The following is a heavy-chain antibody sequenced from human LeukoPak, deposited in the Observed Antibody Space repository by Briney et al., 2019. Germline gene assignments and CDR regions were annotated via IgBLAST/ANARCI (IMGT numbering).Heavy chain of an antibody. Sequence: SGGSLRLSCAASGFTFSDYYMSWIRQAPGKGLEWVSYISSSGSTIYYADSVKGRFTISRDNAKNSLYLQMNSLRAEDTAVYYCASNPRYYDFWSGWSAFDIWGQGTMVTVSS. CDR3: ASNPRYYDFWSGWSAFDI. V-gene: IGHV3-11*04. CDR2: ISSSGSTI. J-gene: IGHJ3*02. CDR1: GFTFSDYY. D-gene: IGHD3-3*01.